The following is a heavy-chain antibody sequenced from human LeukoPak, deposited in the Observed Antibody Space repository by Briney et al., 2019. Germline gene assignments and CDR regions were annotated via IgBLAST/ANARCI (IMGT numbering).Heavy chain of an antibody. CDR2: IYYTGST. CDR3: ARRYYYGSGSYLYYFDY. J-gene: IGHJ4*02. D-gene: IGHD3-10*01. CDR1: GGSISSNNYY. Sequence: SETLSLTCTVSGGSISSNNYYWGWIRQPPGKGLEWIGSIYYTGSTYYNPSLKSRVTISVDTSKNQFSLKLSSVTAAGTAFYYCARRYYYGSGSYLYYFDYWGQGTLVTVSS. V-gene: IGHV4-39*01.